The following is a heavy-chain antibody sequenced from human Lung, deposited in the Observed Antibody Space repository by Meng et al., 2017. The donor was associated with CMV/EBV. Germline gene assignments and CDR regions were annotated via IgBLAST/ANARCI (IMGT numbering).Heavy chain of an antibody. CDR1: GYSFTTYA. D-gene: IGHD2-2*01. CDR3: ARTGCSSSSCYDY. J-gene: IGHJ4*02. CDR2: INAGNGNT. Sequence: QGQLVEAGAEVKKPGASMKVSCKASGYSFTTYAMHWVRQAPGQRLEWMGWINAGNGNTKYSEKFQSRVTITRDTAASTAYMELSSLRSEDTAVYYCARTGCSSSSCYDYWGQGTLVTVSS. V-gene: IGHV1-3*01.